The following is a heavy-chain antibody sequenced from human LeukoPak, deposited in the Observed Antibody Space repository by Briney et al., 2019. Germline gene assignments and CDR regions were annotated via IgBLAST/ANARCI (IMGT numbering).Heavy chain of an antibody. CDR1: GFSISGYA. D-gene: IGHD3-16*01. V-gene: IGHV3-30*04. J-gene: IGHJ5*02. CDR3: GGVGWGYAGGGGFDP. CDR2: ISHDTSNK. Sequence: PGTSLRLSCVGSGFSISGYAINWVRQAPGKGLEWVAFISHDTSNKQYADSVRGRFTISRDNSKNIVDLQMDSLRVEDTAVFYCGGVGWGYAGGGGFDPWGQGTLVAVSS.